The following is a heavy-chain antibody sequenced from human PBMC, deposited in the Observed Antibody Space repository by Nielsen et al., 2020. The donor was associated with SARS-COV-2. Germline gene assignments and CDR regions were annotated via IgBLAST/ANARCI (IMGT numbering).Heavy chain of an antibody. Sequence: ETLSLTCAASGFTFSSYWMSWVRQAPGKGLEWVANIKQDGSEKYYVDSVKGRFTISRDNAKNSLYLQMNSLRAEDTAVYYCARMAACSSTSCLPYNYYMDVWGKGTTVTVSS. CDR3: ARMAACSSTSCLPYNYYMDV. V-gene: IGHV3-7*05. CDR1: GFTFSSYW. CDR2: IKQDGSEK. J-gene: IGHJ6*03. D-gene: IGHD2-2*01.